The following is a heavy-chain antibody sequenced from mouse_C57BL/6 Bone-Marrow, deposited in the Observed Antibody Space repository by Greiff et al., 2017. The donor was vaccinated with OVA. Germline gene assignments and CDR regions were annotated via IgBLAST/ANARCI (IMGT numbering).Heavy chain of an antibody. CDR1: GYTFTSYW. V-gene: IGHV1-61*01. J-gene: IGHJ3*01. CDR3: ARGRDAAWCDD. Sequence: QVQLKQPGAELVRPGSSVKLSCKASGYTFTSYWMDWVKQRPGQGLEWIGNIYPSDSETHYNQKFKDKATLTVDKSSSTAYMQLRSLTSEDSAVFDWARGRDAAWCDDWGKGTLVNVAA. CDR2: IYPSDSET.